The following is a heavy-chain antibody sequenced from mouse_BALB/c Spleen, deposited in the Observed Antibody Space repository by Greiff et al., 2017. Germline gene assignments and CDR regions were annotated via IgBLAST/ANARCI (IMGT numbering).Heavy chain of an antibody. Sequence: VHLVESGAELVKPGASVKLSCKASGYTFTSYYMYWVKQRPGQGLEWIGEINPSNGGTNFNEKFKSKATLTVDKSSSTAYMQLSSLTSEDSAVYYCTRSEYGTTWFAYWGQGTLVTVSA. J-gene: IGHJ3*01. V-gene: IGHV1S81*02. CDR2: INPSNGGT. D-gene: IGHD2-10*02. CDR1: GYTFTSYY. CDR3: TRSEYGTTWFAY.